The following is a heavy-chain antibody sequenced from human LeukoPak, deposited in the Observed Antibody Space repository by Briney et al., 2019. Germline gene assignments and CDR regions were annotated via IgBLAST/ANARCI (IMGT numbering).Heavy chain of an antibody. J-gene: IGHJ4*02. CDR3: ARDFPKYYYDRTGYDY. CDR2: ISAYNGKT. CDR1: GYTFTNYG. V-gene: IGHV1-18*01. Sequence: ASVKVSCKASGYTFTNYGISWVRQAPGQGLEWMGWISAYNGKTNYAQKLQGRVTMTTDTSTSTAYLELRSLRSDDTAVYYCARDFPKYYYDRTGYDYWGQGTRVTVSS. D-gene: IGHD3-22*01.